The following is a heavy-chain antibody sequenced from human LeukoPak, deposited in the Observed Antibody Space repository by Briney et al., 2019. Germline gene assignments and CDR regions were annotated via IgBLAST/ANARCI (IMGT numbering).Heavy chain of an antibody. CDR3: ARGLLVATNRAYYYYYMDV. V-gene: IGHV1-46*01. D-gene: IGHD5-12*01. CDR1: GYTFTSYY. CDR2: INPSGGST. Sequence: GASVKVSCKASGYTFTSYYMHWVRQAPGQGLEWMGIINPSGGSTSYAQKFQGRVTMTRDMSTSTVYMELSSLRSEDTAVYYCARGLLVATNRAYYYYYMDVWGKGTTATVSS. J-gene: IGHJ6*03.